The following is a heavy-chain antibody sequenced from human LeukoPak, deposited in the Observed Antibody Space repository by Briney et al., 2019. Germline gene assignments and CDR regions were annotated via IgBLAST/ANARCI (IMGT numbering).Heavy chain of an antibody. J-gene: IGHJ3*02. CDR3: ARVGYGDYSAFGI. CDR1: GGSISSYY. D-gene: IGHD4-17*01. V-gene: IGHV4-59*01. CDR2: IYYSGST. Sequence: PSETLSLTCTVSGGSISSYYWSWIRQPPGKGLEWIGYIYYSGSTNYNPSLKSRVTISVDTSKNQFSLKLSSVTAADTAVYYCARVGYGDYSAFGIWGQGTMVTVSS.